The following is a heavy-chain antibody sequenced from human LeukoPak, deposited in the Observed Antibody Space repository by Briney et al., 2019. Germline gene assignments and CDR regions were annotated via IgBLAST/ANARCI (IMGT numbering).Heavy chain of an antibody. CDR3: ASNRYYYGSGCYYKPIDY. Sequence: GSSVKVSCKASGGTFSSYAISWVRQAPGQGLEWMGGIIPIFGTANYAQKFQGRVTITADKSTSTAYMELSSLRSEDTAVYYCASNRYYYGSGCYYKPIDYWGQGTLVTVSS. CDR2: IIPIFGTA. D-gene: IGHD3-10*01. CDR1: GGTFSSYA. V-gene: IGHV1-69*06. J-gene: IGHJ4*02.